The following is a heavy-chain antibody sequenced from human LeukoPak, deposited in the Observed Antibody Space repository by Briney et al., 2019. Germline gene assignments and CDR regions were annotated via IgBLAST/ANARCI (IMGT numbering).Heavy chain of an antibody. V-gene: IGHV4-30-2*01. Sequence: SQTLSLTCAVSGCSISSGGYCWSWIRQPPGKGLEWIVYIYHSGSTYYNPSPKSRVTISVDRYKNQFSLKLSSVPAADTAVYYCARGYCSSTSCTDAFGIWGQGTMVTVSS. D-gene: IGHD2-2*01. CDR3: ARGYCSSTSCTDAFGI. J-gene: IGHJ3*02. CDR2: IYHSGST. CDR1: GCSISSGGYC.